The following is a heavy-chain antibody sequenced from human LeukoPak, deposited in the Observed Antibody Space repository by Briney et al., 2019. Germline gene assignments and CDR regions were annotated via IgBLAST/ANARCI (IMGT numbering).Heavy chain of an antibody. CDR2: FDPEDGET. D-gene: IGHD1-26*01. CDR1: GYTLTELS. CDR3: ATDPWGVGAHSAFDI. V-gene: IGHV1-24*01. J-gene: IGHJ3*02. Sequence: ASVKISCKVSGYTLTELSMHWVRQAPGKGLEWMGGFDPEDGETIYAQKFQGRVTMTEDTSTDTAYMELSSLRSEDTAVYYCATDPWGVGAHSAFDIWGQGTMVTVSS.